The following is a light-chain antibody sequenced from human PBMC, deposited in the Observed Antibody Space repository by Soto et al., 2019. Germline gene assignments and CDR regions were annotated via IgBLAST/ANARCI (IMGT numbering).Light chain of an antibody. Sequence: DIQMTQSPSSVSASVGDRVTITCRASQDIDSWLAWYQQTKGKAPKFLIYAASSLQSGVPSRFRGSGSGTDFTFTISSLQPEDFATYYCQQGSTFPWTFGLGTKVDIK. CDR1: QDIDSW. V-gene: IGKV1-12*01. CDR2: AAS. CDR3: QQGSTFPWT. J-gene: IGKJ1*01.